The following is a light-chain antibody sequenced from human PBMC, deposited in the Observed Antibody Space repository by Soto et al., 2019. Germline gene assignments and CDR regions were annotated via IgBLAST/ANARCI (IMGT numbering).Light chain of an antibody. V-gene: IGKV1-5*01. CDR2: DVS. CDR1: QSISCW. CDR3: QQYNSYPWT. Sequence: DIQMTQSPSTLSASVGDRVTITCRASQSISCWLAWYQQKPGKAPKLLIYDVSSLESGVPSRFSGSGSGTEFTLAISSLQPDDFATYYCQQYNSYPWTVGQGTKVEIK. J-gene: IGKJ1*01.